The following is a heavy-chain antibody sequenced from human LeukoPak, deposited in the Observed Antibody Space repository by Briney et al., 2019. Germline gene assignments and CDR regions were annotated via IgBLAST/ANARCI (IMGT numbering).Heavy chain of an antibody. CDR2: ISDYNGNT. CDR3: ARDMDEQWLVREGDGFDN. CDR1: GYSFTSYG. J-gene: IGHJ3*02. D-gene: IGHD6-19*01. V-gene: IGHV1-18*01. Sequence: GSVKVSCKASGYSFTSYGISWVRQAPGHGLEWMGWISDYNGNTNYAQKLQGRVTMTTDTSTSTAYMELRSLRSDDTAAYYCARDMDEQWLVREGDGFDNWGQGTMVTVSS.